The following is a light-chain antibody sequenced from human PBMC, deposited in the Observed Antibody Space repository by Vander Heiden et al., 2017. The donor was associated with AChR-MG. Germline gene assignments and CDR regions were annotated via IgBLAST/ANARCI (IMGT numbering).Light chain of an antibody. J-gene: IGLJ2*01. CDR2: RNN. Sequence: QSVLTQPPSASRTPGQRVTISCSGSSSHIGSNYVYWYQPLPGTAPKLRIYRNNQRPSGVPDRFSGSKSGTSTSLAISGLRSEDEADYYCSAWDDSLSGVAFGGGTKLTVL. V-gene: IGLV1-47*01. CDR1: SSHIGSNY. CDR3: SAWDDSLSGVA.